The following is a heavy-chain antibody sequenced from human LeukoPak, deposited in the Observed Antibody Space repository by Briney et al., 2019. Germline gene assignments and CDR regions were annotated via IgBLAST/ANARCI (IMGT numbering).Heavy chain of an antibody. J-gene: IGHJ3*02. V-gene: IGHV3-30*03. Sequence: GGSLRLSCAASGFSFSIYGMHWVRQAPGKGLEWLAVISYDGSNKYYADSVKGRFTISRDNADKSLHLQMNGLRAEDTAVYYCARAQDYGFNIWGQGTMVTVSS. CDR1: GFSFSIYG. CDR2: ISYDGSNK. CDR3: ARAQDYGFNI.